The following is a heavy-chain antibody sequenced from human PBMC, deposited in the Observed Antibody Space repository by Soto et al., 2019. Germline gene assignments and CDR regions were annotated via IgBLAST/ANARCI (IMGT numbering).Heavy chain of an antibody. Sequence: SETLSLTYTVSGGSVSSGSYYWSWIRQPPGKGLEWIGYIYYSGSTNYNPSLKSRVTISVDTSKNQFSLKLSSVTAADTAVYYCARDVRFLEWWGLDVWGQGTTVTVS. CDR3: ARDVRFLEWWGLDV. J-gene: IGHJ6*02. CDR1: GGSVSSGSYY. V-gene: IGHV4-61*01. D-gene: IGHD3-3*01. CDR2: IYYSGST.